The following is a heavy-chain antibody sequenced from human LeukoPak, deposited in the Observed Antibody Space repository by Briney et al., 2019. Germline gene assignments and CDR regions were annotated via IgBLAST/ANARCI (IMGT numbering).Heavy chain of an antibody. Sequence: GGSLRLSCAASGFTFSNAWMNWVRHTPGRGLEWVANINGRGITIHYADSFRGRFTISRDNTKNSLNLQMNNLRAEDTGLYYCARDQPSVGWGFDSWGRGTLVIVSS. CDR3: ARDQPSVGWGFDS. D-gene: IGHD2-15*01. V-gene: IGHV3-48*04. CDR2: INGRGITI. CDR1: GFTFSNAW. J-gene: IGHJ4*02.